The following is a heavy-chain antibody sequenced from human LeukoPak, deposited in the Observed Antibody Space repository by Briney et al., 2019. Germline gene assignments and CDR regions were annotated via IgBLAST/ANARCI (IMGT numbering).Heavy chain of an antibody. CDR3: AREDCSSISTSNQSFHY. V-gene: IGHV1-2*02. J-gene: IGHJ4*02. CDR1: GYTLTDSY. CDR2: INPNNGDI. D-gene: IGHD2-2*01. Sequence: GASVKVSCKASGYTLTDSYMHWVRHAPGQGLDNIGCINPNNGDISYAQKFQGRIIMTRDTSINTVYRELSSLRSADTALYFTAREDCSSISTSNQSFHYWGQG.